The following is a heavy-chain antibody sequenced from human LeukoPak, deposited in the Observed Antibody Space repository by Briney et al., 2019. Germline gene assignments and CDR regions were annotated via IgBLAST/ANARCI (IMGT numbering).Heavy chain of an antibody. CDR2: ISSDGSYR. CDR3: AKDSDAAVGYYYHMDV. V-gene: IGHV3-30*18. CDR1: EFTFSNYG. Sequence: PGGSLRLSCATSEFTFSNYGMHWVRQAPGKGLEWVAVISSDGSYRYYADSVKGRFTISRDNSKNALYLQMNSLRPEDTAVYYCAKDSDAAVGYYYHMDVWGKGTTVTVSS. J-gene: IGHJ6*03. D-gene: IGHD2-15*01.